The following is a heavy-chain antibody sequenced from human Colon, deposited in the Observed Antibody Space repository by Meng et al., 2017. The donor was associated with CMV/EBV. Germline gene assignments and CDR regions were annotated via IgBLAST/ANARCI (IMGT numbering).Heavy chain of an antibody. CDR2: IIPMFGSP. V-gene: IGHV1-69*12. CDR1: GGTFDTST. Sequence: QVQLTQSGAVEKNHGSSGEVSCKASGGTFDTSTCNWVRQAPGQGLEWMGAIIPMFGSPSYSPKFRGRVTITANELEVNSLRSEDTSVYYSARVKQAGFDLWGQGTLVTVSS. J-gene: IGHJ5*02. D-gene: IGHD6-13*01. CDR3: ARVKQAGFDL.